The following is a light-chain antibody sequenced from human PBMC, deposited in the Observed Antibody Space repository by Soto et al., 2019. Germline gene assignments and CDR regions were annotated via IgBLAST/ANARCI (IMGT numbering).Light chain of an antibody. CDR1: SGSIASNY. Sequence: NFMLTQPHSESESPGKTVIISCTRSSGSIASNYVQWYQQRPGSSPTTVIYEDNQRPSGVPDRFSGSIDSSSNSASLTISGVETEDEADYYCQSYDATNQVFGGGTKLTVL. CDR2: EDN. J-gene: IGLJ3*02. V-gene: IGLV6-57*01. CDR3: QSYDATNQV.